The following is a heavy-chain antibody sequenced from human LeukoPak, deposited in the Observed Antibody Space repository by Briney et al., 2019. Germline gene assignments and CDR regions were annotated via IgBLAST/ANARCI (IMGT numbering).Heavy chain of an antibody. V-gene: IGHV3-15*01. CDR1: GFTFSNAW. D-gene: IGHD1-20*01. Sequence: GGSLRLSCAASGFTFSNAWMSWVRQAPGKGLEWVGRIKSKTDGGTTDYAAPVKGRFTISRDDSKNTLYRQMSSLKTEDTAVYYCTRTATYNWNPEGAFDIWGQGTMVTVSS. J-gene: IGHJ3*02. CDR2: IKSKTDGGTT. CDR3: TRTATYNWNPEGAFDI.